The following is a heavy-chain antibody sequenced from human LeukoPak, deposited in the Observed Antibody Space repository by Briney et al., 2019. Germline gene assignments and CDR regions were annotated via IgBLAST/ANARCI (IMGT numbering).Heavy chain of an antibody. CDR1: GGSISSGGYY. CDR2: IYYSGST. V-gene: IGHV4-31*03. J-gene: IGHJ5*02. D-gene: IGHD3-22*01. CDR3: AINQYYYDSSGYYNWFDP. Sequence: SQTLSLTCTVSGGSISSGGYYWSWIRQHPGKGLEWIGYIYYSGSTYYNPSLKSRVTISVDTSKNQFSLKLSSVTAGDTAVYYCAINQYYYDSSGYYNWFDPWGQGTLVTVSS.